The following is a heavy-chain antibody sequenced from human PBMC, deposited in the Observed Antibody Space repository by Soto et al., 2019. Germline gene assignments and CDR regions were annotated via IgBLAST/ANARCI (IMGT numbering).Heavy chain of an antibody. J-gene: IGHJ4*02. CDR2: ISYDGRNK. D-gene: IGHD3-9*01. V-gene: IGHV3-30-3*01. Sequence: GGSLRLSCAVSGFTFSSYALHWVRQAPGKGLECVAVISYDGRNKYYADSVKGRFTISRDNSRATLYLQMNSLRAEDSALYCCARAPQNAYFDWLSPSDYWGQGTLVTVSS. CDR3: ARAPQNAYFDWLSPSDY. CDR1: GFTFSSYA.